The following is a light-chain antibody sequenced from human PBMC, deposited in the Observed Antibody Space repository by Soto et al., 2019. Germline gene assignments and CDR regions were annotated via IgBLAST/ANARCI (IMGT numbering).Light chain of an antibody. Sequence: QSALTQPASVSGSPGQSMTISCAGTMRDVGAYNLVSWYKQHPGRAPQLIIYEVRNRPSGISFRFSGSKSGNTASLTISGLQAEDEADYYCSSYTSKSSLRFGGGTKVTVL. V-gene: IGLV2-14*01. CDR3: SSYTSKSSLR. CDR2: EVR. J-gene: IGLJ2*01. CDR1: MRDVGAYNL.